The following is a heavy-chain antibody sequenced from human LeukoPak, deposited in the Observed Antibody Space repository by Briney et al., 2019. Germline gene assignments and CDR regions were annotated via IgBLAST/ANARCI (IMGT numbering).Heavy chain of an antibody. Sequence: SETLSLTCTVSGGSISSGSYYWSWIRQTAGKGLECIGRTYTSGSTNYNPSLKSRVTISVDTSKNQFSLKLSSVTAADTAVYYCASRHSTLLFDYWGKGTLVTVSS. CDR2: TYTSGST. CDR1: GGSISSGSYY. CDR3: ASRHSTLLFDY. V-gene: IGHV4-61*02. D-gene: IGHD6-13*01. J-gene: IGHJ4*02.